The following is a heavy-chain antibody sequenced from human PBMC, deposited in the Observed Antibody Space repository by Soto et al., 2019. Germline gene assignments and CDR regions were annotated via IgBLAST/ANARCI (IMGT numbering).Heavy chain of an antibody. CDR3: ARGRNNYYDSSGYYPLDY. CDR2: MYYGVNT. J-gene: IGHJ4*02. CDR1: GGSISSSSYS. Sequence: PSETLSLTCIVSGGSISSSSYSWAWIRQPPGKGLEWIGTMYYGVNTYYNPSLESRVTISVDTPKNQFSLELSSVTAADTAVFYCARGRNNYYDSSGYYPLDYWGQGTLVTVSS. V-gene: IGHV4-39*07. D-gene: IGHD3-22*01.